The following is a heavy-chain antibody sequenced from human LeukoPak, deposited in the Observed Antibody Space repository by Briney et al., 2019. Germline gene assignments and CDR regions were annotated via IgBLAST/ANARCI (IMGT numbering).Heavy chain of an antibody. CDR2: IYYSGST. D-gene: IGHD4-23*01. J-gene: IGHJ1*01. CDR1: GGSISSGDYY. V-gene: IGHV4-30-4*08. Sequence: PSQTLSLTCTVSGGSISSGDYYWSWIRQPPGKGLEWIGYIYYSGSTYYNPSLKSRVTISVDTSKNQFSLKLSSVTAADTAVYYCAREDYGGKEKSSEYFQHWGQGTLVTVSS. CDR3: AREDYGGKEKSSEYFQH.